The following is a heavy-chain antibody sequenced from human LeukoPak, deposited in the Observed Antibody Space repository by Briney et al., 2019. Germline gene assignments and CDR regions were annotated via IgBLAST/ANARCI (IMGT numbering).Heavy chain of an antibody. CDR3: ARGGYYVSGSFDC. CDR1: GFTSSSYW. V-gene: IGHV3-74*01. Sequence: GGSLRLSCAASGFTSSSYWMHWGRQAPGKGVGWVSRINSDGSSTYYADSVKGGFTISKDNAENTVYLKMNSLRADDTAVYYCARGGYYVSGSFDCWGQGTLVTVSS. CDR2: INSDGSST. J-gene: IGHJ4*02. D-gene: IGHD3-10*01.